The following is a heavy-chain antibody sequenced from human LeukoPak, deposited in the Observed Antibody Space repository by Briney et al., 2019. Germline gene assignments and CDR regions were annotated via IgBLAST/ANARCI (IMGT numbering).Heavy chain of an antibody. CDR3: ANGYYGSGSSDY. D-gene: IGHD3-10*01. CDR2: ISYDGSK. CDR1: GFTFSSYG. Sequence: PGRSLRLSCAASGFTFSSYGMHWVRQAPGKGLEWVAVISYDGSKDYADSVKGRFTISRDNSKNTLYLQMNSLRTEDTAVYYCANGYYGSGSSDYWGQGTLVTVSS. V-gene: IGHV3-30*18. J-gene: IGHJ4*02.